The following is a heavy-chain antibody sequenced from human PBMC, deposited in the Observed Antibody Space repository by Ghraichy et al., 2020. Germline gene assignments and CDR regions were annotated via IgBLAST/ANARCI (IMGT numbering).Heavy chain of an antibody. CDR3: VNLGTGH. CDR1: GYNFNDNY. CDR2: IDPRGGHI. Sequence: ASVKVSCKASGYNFNDNYISWVRQGPGQGLEWMGTIDPRGGHIRLLDSLQGRFFMTTDMSTTTAHMELTSLRLDDTAVYYCVNLGTGHWGQGTPVTVSS. J-gene: IGHJ4*02. V-gene: IGHV1-46*02. D-gene: IGHD7-27*01.